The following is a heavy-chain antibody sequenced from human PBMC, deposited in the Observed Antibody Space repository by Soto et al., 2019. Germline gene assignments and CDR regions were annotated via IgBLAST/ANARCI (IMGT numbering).Heavy chain of an antibody. CDR3: ARLAIVGATTDYYFDY. Sequence: ASVKVSCKASGYIFTGYYMHWVRQAPGQGLEWMGWINPNSGGTNYAQKFQGWVTMTRDTSINTAYMELSRLRSDDTAVYYCARLAIVGATTDYYFDYWGQGNLVTVSS. V-gene: IGHV1-2*04. D-gene: IGHD1-26*01. J-gene: IGHJ4*02. CDR1: GYIFTGYY. CDR2: INPNSGGT.